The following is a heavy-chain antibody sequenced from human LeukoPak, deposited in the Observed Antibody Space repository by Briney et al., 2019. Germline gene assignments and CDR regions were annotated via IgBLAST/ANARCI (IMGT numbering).Heavy chain of an antibody. D-gene: IGHD1-26*01. V-gene: IGHV3-23*01. J-gene: IGHJ6*02. CDR1: GFTFSSYA. CDR2: ISGSGGAGT. CDR3: VKDRGGSPFYDMDV. Sequence: GGSLRLSCAGSGFTFSSYAMSWVRQAPGKGLEWVSTISGSGGAGTYYADSVKGRFTVSRDNSRNTLYLPMNSLRAEDTAVYYCVKDRGGSPFYDMDVWGQGTTVTVSS.